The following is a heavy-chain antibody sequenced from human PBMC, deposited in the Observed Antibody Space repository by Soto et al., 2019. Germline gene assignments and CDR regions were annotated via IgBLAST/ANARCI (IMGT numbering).Heavy chain of an antibody. V-gene: IGHV4-39*01. CDR3: ARMSDCSSTSCYWNLDNWFDP. Sequence: SETLSLTCAVYGGSFSGYYWGWIRQPPGKGLEWIGSIYYSGSTYYNPSLKSRVTISVDTSKNQFSLKLSSVTAADTAVYYCARMSDCSSTSCYWNLDNWFDPWGQGTLVTVSS. J-gene: IGHJ5*02. CDR2: IYYSGST. CDR1: GGSFSGYY. D-gene: IGHD2-2*01.